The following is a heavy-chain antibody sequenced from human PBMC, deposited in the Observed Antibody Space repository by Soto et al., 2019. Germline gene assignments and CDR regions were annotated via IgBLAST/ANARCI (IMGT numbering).Heavy chain of an antibody. CDR2: MNPNSGNT. J-gene: IGHJ6*03. CDR1: GYTFTSYD. CDR3: ATGDFWSGPYEDYYYMDV. V-gene: IGHV1-8*01. D-gene: IGHD3-3*01. Sequence: ASVKVSCKASGYTFTSYDINWVRQATGQGIEWMGWMNPNSGNTVYAQKFQGRVTMTRNTSISTAYMELSSLRSEDTAVYYCATGDFWSGPYEDYYYMDVWGKGTTVTVSS.